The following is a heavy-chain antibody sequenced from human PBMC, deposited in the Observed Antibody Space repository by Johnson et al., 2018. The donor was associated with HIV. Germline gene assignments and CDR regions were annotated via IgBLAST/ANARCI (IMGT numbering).Heavy chain of an antibody. CDR1: GFTFSSYA. V-gene: IGHV3-30-3*01. CDR3: AGGSGWYSDAFDI. D-gene: IGHD6-19*01. CDR2: ISYDGSNK. Sequence: QVQLVESGGGLVQPGESLRLSCAASGFTFSSYAMHWVRQAPGKGLEWVAVISYDGSNKYYADSVKGRFTISRDNSKNTLYLQMNSLRAEDTAVYYCAGGSGWYSDAFDIWGQGTMVTVSS. J-gene: IGHJ3*02.